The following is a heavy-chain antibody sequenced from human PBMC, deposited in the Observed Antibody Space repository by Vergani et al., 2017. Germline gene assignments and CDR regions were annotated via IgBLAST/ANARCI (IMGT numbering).Heavy chain of an antibody. V-gene: IGHV4-31*03. CDR1: GGSISSGGYY. CDR3: ATNYYGSGSFGYFDY. D-gene: IGHD3-10*01. Sequence: QVQLQESGPGLVKPSQTLSLTCTVSGGSISSGGYYWSWIRQHPGKGLEWIGYIYYSGSTYYNPSLKSRVTISVDTSKNQISLKLSSVTAADTAVYYCATNYYGSGSFGYFDYWGQGTLVTVSS. J-gene: IGHJ4*02. CDR2: IYYSGST.